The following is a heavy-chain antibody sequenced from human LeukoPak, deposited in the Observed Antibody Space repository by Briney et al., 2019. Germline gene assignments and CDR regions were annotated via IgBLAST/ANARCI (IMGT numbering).Heavy chain of an antibody. J-gene: IGHJ4*02. D-gene: IGHD5-12*01. CDR2: VSSSGSSI. CDR1: RFTFSSYS. CDR3: ARGPLRGDRGYDRFDY. Sequence: GGSLRLSCATSRFTFSSYSMNWVRQAPGKGLEWVSSVSSSGSSIYYADSVQGRFTISRDNAKNSLYLQMSSLRAEDTAVYYCARGPLRGDRGYDRFDYWGQGTQVTVSS. V-gene: IGHV3-21*01.